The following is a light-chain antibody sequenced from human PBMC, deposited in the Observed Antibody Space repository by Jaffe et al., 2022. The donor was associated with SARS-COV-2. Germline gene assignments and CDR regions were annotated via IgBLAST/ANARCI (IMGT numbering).Light chain of an antibody. CDR3: CSYAGSNTFV. CDR2: DVT. V-gene: IGLV2-23*02. CDR1: SSDVGSYNL. J-gene: IGLJ1*01. Sequence: QSALTQPASVSGSPGQSITISCTGASSDVGSYNLVSWYQQHPGKAPKLMIHDVTRRPSGISDRFSGSKSGNTASLTISGLQAEDEAYYYCCSYAGSNTFVFGTGTNVNVL.